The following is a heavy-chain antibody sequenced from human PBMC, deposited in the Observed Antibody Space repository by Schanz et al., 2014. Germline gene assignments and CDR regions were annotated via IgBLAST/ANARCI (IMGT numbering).Heavy chain of an antibody. V-gene: IGHV4-34*11. CDR3: ARGDSISFYEGNDAIDT. CDR2: IFHSGNT. D-gene: IGHD3-22*01. Sequence: QVQLQQWGAGLLKPSETLSLTCAVYGGSFSGYYWSWIRQPPGKGLEWIGYIFHSGNTNYNPSLKSHITISLDTAKNQFSLRLTSVTAADTALYYCARGDSISFYEGNDAIDTWGQGTMVIVSS. J-gene: IGHJ3*02. CDR1: GGSFSGYY.